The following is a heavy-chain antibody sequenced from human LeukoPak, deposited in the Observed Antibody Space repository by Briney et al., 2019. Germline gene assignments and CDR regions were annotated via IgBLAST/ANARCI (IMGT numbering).Heavy chain of an antibody. CDR1: GFTFSNAW. CDR3: TTLSYAAAPT. Sequence: GGSLRLSCAASGFTFSNAWMSWVRQAPGKGLEWVSRVRSETDGGTTDYAAPVQGRFTISRDDSKNTLYLQMNSLETGDTAVYYCTTLSYAAAPTWGQGTLVTVSS. V-gene: IGHV3-15*01. CDR2: VRSETDGGTT. J-gene: IGHJ5*02. D-gene: IGHD2-2*01.